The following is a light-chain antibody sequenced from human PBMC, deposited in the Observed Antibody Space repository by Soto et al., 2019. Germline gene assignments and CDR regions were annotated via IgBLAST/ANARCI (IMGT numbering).Light chain of an antibody. V-gene: IGKV1-39*01. CDR3: QQSYSTPRT. J-gene: IGKJ1*01. CDR1: QGISSY. CDR2: AAS. Sequence: IEFTQSPSSLSASVGDRATITCRASQGISSYLAWYQQKPGKAPKILIYAASSLQSGVPSRFSGSGSWTDCTLTISSLQPEDFATDYCQQSYSTPRTFGQGTKV.